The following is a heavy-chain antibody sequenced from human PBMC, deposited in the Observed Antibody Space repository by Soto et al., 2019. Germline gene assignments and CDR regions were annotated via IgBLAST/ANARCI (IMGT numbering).Heavy chain of an antibody. J-gene: IGHJ3*02. CDR1: GFTFSSYS. D-gene: IGHD5-12*01. CDR3: ARAPRGGYFHFDI. Sequence: SCAGPGFTFSSYSMPRVRPTPGRGLEWLAVLSYDGSNEYYADSVKGRFTISRDNSKNTLYLQMNSLRAEDTAVYYCARAPRGGYFHFDIWGQGTMVTVSS. V-gene: IGHV3-30*03. CDR2: LSYDGSNE.